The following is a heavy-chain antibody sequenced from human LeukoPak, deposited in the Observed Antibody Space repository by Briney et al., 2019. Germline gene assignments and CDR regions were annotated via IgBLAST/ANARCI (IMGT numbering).Heavy chain of an antibody. J-gene: IGHJ4*02. CDR2: INGDGSTI. D-gene: IGHD1-14*01. CDR3: ARAGNFRFDY. V-gene: IGHV3-74*01. CDR1: GFTFRSSW. Sequence: PVGSLRLSCAASGFTFRSSWLHWVRQPPGEGPVWVSRINGDGSTINYADSVKGRFTISRDNAKNTMYLQMNSLRPEDTAVYYCARAGNFRFDYWGQGTLVTVSS.